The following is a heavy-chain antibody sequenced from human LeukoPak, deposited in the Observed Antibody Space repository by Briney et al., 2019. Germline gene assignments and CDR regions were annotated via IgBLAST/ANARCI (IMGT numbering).Heavy chain of an antibody. D-gene: IGHD3-10*01. CDR2: INPKTGGT. CDR3: ARGDLVQGSFFDY. J-gene: IGHJ4*02. V-gene: IGHV1-2*02. Sequence: ASVKVSCKASGYTFTGYYLFWVRQAPGQGPEWMGWINPKTGGTNYAQMLQGRVTMTRDTSISTAYMELSRLRSDDTAVYYCARGDLVQGSFFDYWGQGTLVTVSS. CDR1: GYTFTGYY.